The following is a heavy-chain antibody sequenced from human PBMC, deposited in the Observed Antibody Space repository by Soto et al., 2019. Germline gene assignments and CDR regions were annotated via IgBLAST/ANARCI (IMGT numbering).Heavy chain of an antibody. CDR2: IYYSGST. CDR3: ARLDYYGSGSYFYYFDY. CDR1: GGSISSGGYY. V-gene: IGHV4-31*03. D-gene: IGHD3-10*01. Sequence: PSETLSLTCTVSGGSISSGGYYWSWIRQHPGKGLEWIGYIYYSGSTYYNPSLKSRVTISVDTSKNQFSLKLSSVTAADTAVYYCARLDYYGSGSYFYYFDYWGQGTLVTVSS. J-gene: IGHJ4*02.